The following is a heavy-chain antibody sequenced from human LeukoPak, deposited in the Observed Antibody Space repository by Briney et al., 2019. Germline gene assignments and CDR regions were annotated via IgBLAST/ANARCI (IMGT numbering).Heavy chain of an antibody. J-gene: IGHJ4*02. CDR3: ARTGYYDSSAEYYFDY. CDR2: ISSSGSTI. CDR1: GFTFSDYY. Sequence: KPGGSLRLSCAASGFTFSDYYMSWIRQAPGKGLEWVSYISSSGSTIYYADSVKGRFTISRDNAKNSLYLQMNSLRAEDTAVYYCARTGYYDSSAEYYFDYWGQGTLVIVSS. D-gene: IGHD3-22*01. V-gene: IGHV3-11*04.